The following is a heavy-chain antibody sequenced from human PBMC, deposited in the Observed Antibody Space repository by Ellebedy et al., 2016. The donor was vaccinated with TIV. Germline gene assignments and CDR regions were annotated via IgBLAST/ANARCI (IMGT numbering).Heavy chain of an antibody. CDR2: IKQDGSEK. Sequence: GESLKISCAASGFTFSNYWMNLVRPAPGKGLEWVATIKQDGSEKFYLDSVKGRFNIPRDNAKNLLYLQMNNRRAEDTAFYYCARVPPEAYGSGSYFGDDYWGQGTLVTVSS. CDR3: ARVPPEAYGSGSYFGDDY. D-gene: IGHD3-10*01. V-gene: IGHV3-7*01. CDR1: GFTFSNYW. J-gene: IGHJ4*02.